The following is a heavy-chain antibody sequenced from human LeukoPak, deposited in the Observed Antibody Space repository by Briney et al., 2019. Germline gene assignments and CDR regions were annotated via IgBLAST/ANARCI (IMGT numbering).Heavy chain of an antibody. CDR1: GGSVNGYY. J-gene: IGHJ2*01. Sequence: SETLSLTCSVSGGSVNGYYWSWIRQPPGKGLEWIGEINHSGTTNYNPSLKSRVTMSLDTSKNQFSLRLNSVTAADTAVYYCARAREAAAGTGEYWDFDLWGRGTLVTVSS. V-gene: IGHV4-34*01. D-gene: IGHD6-13*01. CDR3: ARAREAAAGTGEYWDFDL. CDR2: INHSGTT.